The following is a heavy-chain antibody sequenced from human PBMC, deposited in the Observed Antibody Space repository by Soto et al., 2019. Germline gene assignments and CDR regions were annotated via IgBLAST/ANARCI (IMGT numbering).Heavy chain of an antibody. V-gene: IGHV4-34*01. CDR3: ARGLSGSFLY. J-gene: IGHJ4*02. CDR1: GGSFSGYY. Sequence: PSETLSLTCAVYGGSFSGYYWSWIRQPPGKGLEWIGEINHSGSTNYNPSLKSRVTISVDTSKNQFSLKLSSVTAADTAVYYCARGLSGSFLYWGQGTLVTVSS. CDR2: INHSGST. D-gene: IGHD2-15*01.